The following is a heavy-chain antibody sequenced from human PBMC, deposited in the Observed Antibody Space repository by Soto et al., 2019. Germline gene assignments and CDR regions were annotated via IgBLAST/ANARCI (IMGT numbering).Heavy chain of an antibody. D-gene: IGHD2-8*01. CDR3: ARAGQSATVYALKRHRFDP. CDR2: ISAYNGNT. CDR1: VYTFGAYA. J-gene: IGHJ5*02. Sequence: RVSCKASVYTFGAYAITWVRQAPGQGLEWMGWISAYNGNTKYAQKFHGRFTMTTDTSTNTAHMELRSLGSDDTAVYYSARAGQSATVYALKRHRFDPWSQGTRVT. V-gene: IGHV1-18*04.